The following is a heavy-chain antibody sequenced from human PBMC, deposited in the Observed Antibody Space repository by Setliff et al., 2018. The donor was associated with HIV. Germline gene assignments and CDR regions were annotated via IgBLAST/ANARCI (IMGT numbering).Heavy chain of an antibody. CDR1: GYTFTGYY. V-gene: IGHV1-2*06. D-gene: IGHD7-27*01. CDR2: INPNSGGT. Sequence: ASVKVSCKASGYTFTGYYIHWVRQAPGHGLDWMGRINPNSGGTNYAQKFQGRVTMTRDTSISTAYMELSRLRSDDTAVYDCARQLSNSLDYWGQGTLVTVSS. CDR3: ARQLSNSLDY. J-gene: IGHJ4*02.